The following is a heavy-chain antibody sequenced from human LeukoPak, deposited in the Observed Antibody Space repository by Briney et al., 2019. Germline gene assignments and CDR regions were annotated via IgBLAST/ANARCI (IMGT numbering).Heavy chain of an antibody. J-gene: IGHJ6*03. Sequence: GGSLRLSCAASGFTFSSYNMNWVRQAPGKGLEWVSLINWEGSSTFYADSVKGRFTISRDNSKNSLYLQMNSLRIEDTGLYFCSRSGVVVVATRGNYMDVWGKGTTVTVSS. CDR2: INWEGSST. CDR3: SRSGVVVVATRGNYMDV. CDR1: GFTFSSYN. D-gene: IGHD2-21*01. V-gene: IGHV3-43*01.